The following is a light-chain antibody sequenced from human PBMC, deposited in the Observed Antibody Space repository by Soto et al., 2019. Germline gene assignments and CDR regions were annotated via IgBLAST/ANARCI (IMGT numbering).Light chain of an antibody. CDR3: QQYYSTRLT. V-gene: IGKV4-1*01. Sequence: DIVMTQSPDSLAVSLGERATINCKSSQSVLYSSNNKNYLAWYQQKPGQPPKLLIYWASTRESGVPDRFSGSGSGTDFTRTINSLLAEDVAVYYCQQYYSTRLTFGQGTKLEIK. CDR1: QSVLYSSNNKNY. J-gene: IGKJ2*01. CDR2: WAS.